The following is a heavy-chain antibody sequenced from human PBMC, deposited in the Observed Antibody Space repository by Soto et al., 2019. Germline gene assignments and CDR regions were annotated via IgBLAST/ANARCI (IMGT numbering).Heavy chain of an antibody. CDR3: AKDGYSGYAFGGPED. Sequence: GGSLRLSCAASGFTFSSYGMHWVRQAPGKGLEWVAVISYDGSNKYYADSVKGRFTISRDNSKNTLYLQMNSLRAEDTAVYYCAKDGYSGYAFGGPEDWGQGTMVTVSS. J-gene: IGHJ3*01. D-gene: IGHD5-12*01. CDR2: ISYDGSNK. CDR1: GFTFSSYG. V-gene: IGHV3-30*18.